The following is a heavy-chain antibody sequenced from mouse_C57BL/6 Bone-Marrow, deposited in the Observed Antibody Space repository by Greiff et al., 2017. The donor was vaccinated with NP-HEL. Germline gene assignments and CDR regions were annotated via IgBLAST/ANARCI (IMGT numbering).Heavy chain of an antibody. J-gene: IGHJ2*01. CDR3: ARRYYGSSAFGY. CDR1: GYTFTDYY. V-gene: IGHV1-19*01. CDR2: INPYNGGT. D-gene: IGHD1-1*01. Sequence: EVQLQQSGPVLVKPGASVKMSCKASGYTFTDYYMNWVKQSHGKSLEWIGVINPYNGGTSYNQKFKGKATLTVDRSSSTAYMELNSLTSEDSAVYYCARRYYGSSAFGYWGQGTTLTVSS.